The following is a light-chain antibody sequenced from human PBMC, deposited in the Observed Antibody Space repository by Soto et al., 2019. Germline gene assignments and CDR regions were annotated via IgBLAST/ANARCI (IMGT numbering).Light chain of an antibody. CDR2: DAS. V-gene: IGKV1-5*01. CDR3: QYHNIYSYT. CDR1: QSISSW. Sequence: DIQMTQSPSTLSASVGDRVTITCRASQSISSWLAWYQQKPGQAPKLLIYDASSLESGVPSRFSGSVSGTELNLTICIRQTDAFAAYNCQYHNIYSYTFGQGTKLEIK. J-gene: IGKJ2*01.